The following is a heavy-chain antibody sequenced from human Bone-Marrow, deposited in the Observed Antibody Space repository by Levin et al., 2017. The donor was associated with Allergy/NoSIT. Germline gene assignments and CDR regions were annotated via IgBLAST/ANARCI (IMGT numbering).Heavy chain of an antibody. CDR1: DFSFILYA. Sequence: PGGSLRLSCAASDFSFILYAMHWVRQAPGKGLEWVAEVSYDGTNEYYADSVKGRFTISRDNSKNMLFLQMNNLIPDDTAFYYGTRAQGSYSGCVSWGQGALVTVSS. V-gene: IGHV3-30*04. CDR2: VSYDGTNE. D-gene: IGHD1-26*01. J-gene: IGHJ5*02. CDR3: TRAQGSYSGCVS.